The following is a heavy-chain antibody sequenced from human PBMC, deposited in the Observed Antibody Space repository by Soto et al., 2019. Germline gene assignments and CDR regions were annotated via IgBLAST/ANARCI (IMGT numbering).Heavy chain of an antibody. CDR3: ARDRRWILY. D-gene: IGHD4-17*01. J-gene: IGHJ4*02. V-gene: IGHV3-7*01. CDR2: IKQDGSEK. Sequence: PGGSLRLSCAASGFTFSSYAMSWVRQAPGKGLEWVANIKQDGSEKYYVDSVKGRFTISRDNAKNSLYLQMNSLRAEDTAVYYCARDRRWILYWGQGTLVIVSS. CDR1: GFTFSSYA.